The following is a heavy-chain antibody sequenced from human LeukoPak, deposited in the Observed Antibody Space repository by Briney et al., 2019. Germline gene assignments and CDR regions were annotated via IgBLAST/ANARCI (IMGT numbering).Heavy chain of an antibody. CDR3: ARSGGYCSSTSCSYLYYMDV. V-gene: IGHV4-34*01. CDR2: INHSGST. D-gene: IGHD2-2*01. J-gene: IGHJ6*03. CDR1: GGSFSGYY. Sequence: SETLSLTCAVYGGSFSGYYWSWIRRPPGKGLEWIGEINHSGSTNYNPSLKSRVTISVDTSKNQFSLKLSSVTAADTAVYYCARSGGYCSSTSCSYLYYMDVWGKGTTVTVSS.